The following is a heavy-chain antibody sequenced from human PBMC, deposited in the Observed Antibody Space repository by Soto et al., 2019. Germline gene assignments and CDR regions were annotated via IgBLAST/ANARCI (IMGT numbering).Heavy chain of an antibody. J-gene: IGHJ5*02. CDR2: ISAYNGNT. CDR3: ARAPYCSSTSCPNWFDP. CDR1: GYTFTSYG. D-gene: IGHD2-2*01. Sequence: ASVKVSCKASGYTFTSYGISWVRQAPGKGLEWMGWISAYNGNTNYAQKLQGRVTMTTDTSTSTAYMELRSLRSDDTAVYYCARAPYCSSTSCPNWFDPWGQGTLVTVSS. V-gene: IGHV1-18*04.